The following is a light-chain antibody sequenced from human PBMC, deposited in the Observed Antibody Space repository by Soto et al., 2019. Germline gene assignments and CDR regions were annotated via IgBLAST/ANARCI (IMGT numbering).Light chain of an antibody. CDR3: QQYQNWPLT. Sequence: EMVMTQSPATLSVSAWQRATISFRASQSVSSNFAWYQQKPGQAPRLLIYGASTRATGIPARFSGSGSGTEFTLSISSLQSEDVAVYYCQQYQNWPLTFGGGTKVDIK. V-gene: IGKV3-15*01. J-gene: IGKJ4*01. CDR2: GAS. CDR1: QSVSSN.